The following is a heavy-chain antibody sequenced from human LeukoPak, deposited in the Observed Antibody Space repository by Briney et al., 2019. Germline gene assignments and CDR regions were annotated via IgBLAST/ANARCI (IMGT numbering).Heavy chain of an antibody. CDR1: GYTFTGYY. Sequence: GASVKVSCKASGYTFTGYYMHWVRQAPGQGLEWMGWINPNSGGTNYAQKFQGRVTMTRDTSISTAYMELSRLRSDDTAVYYCGRPNRLGYCSSTSCYSRDAFDIWGQGTMVTVSS. CDR3: GRPNRLGYCSSTSCYSRDAFDI. CDR2: INPNSGGT. D-gene: IGHD2-2*02. J-gene: IGHJ3*02. V-gene: IGHV1-2*02.